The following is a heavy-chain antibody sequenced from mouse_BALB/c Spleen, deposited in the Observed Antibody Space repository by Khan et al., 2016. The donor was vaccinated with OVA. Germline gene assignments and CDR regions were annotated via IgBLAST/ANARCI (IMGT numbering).Heavy chain of an antibody. CDR1: GFTFSSFA. Sequence: EVELVESGGGLVKPGGSLKLSCSASGFTFSSFAMSWVRQTPEKRLEWVATISTGGHYTFYPDSVKGRFTISRDNARNTLYLQTSSLRSVDAAMYYCARSLVDYYAMDYWGQGASVTVSS. J-gene: IGHJ4*01. CDR3: ARSLVDYYAMDY. V-gene: IGHV5-9-3*01. D-gene: IGHD2-2*01. CDR2: ISTGGHYT.